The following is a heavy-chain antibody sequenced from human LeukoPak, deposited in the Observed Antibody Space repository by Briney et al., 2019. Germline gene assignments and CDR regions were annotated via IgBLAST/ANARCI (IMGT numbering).Heavy chain of an antibody. CDR3: ARDGAGYNLRAFDI. CDR1: GGSINSGGYY. CDR2: IYYSGNT. D-gene: IGHD5-24*01. J-gene: IGHJ3*02. Sequence: KPSQTLSLTCTVSGGSINSGGYYWNWIRQHPGKGLEWIGYIYYSGNTYYNPSLKSPVTISVDTSKNQFSLKLSSVTAADTAVYYCARDGAGYNLRAFDIWGQGTMVTVSS. V-gene: IGHV4-31*01.